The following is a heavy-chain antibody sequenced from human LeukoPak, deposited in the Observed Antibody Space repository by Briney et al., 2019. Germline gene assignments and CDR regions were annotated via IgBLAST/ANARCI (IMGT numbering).Heavy chain of an antibody. V-gene: IGHV4-34*01. D-gene: IGHD2-2*01. J-gene: IGHJ4*02. CDR1: GGSFSGYY. CDR3: ARQSSTSHY. Sequence: SETLSLTCAVYGGSFSGYYWSWIRQPPGKGLEWIGEINHSGSTNYNPSLQSRVTISVDTSKNQFSLKLSSVTAADTAVYYCARQSSTSHYWGQGTLVTVSS. CDR2: INHSGST.